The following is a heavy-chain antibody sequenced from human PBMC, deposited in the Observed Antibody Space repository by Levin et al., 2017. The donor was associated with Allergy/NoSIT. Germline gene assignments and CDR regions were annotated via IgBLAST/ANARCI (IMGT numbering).Heavy chain of an antibody. CDR2: ITSSGTSQ. Sequence: GGSLRLSCAASGFTFSDYYMGWIRQAPGKGLEWVSYITSSGTSQYYADSVKGRFTISRDRAKNSLYLQMNSLRAEDTAIYYCARAFNDAFDIWGQGTMVTVSS. CDR1: GFTFSDYY. V-gene: IGHV3-11*01. CDR3: ARAFNDAFDI. J-gene: IGHJ3*02.